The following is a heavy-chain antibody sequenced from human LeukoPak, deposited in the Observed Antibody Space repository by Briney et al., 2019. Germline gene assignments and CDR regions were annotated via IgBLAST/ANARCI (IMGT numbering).Heavy chain of an antibody. CDR2: IDRDGSRI. D-gene: IGHD4-23*01. V-gene: IGHV3-74*01. CDR1: GFTFSSYW. Sequence: EGSLRLSCAVSGFTFSSYWMHWVRQAPGKGLVWVSRIDRDGSRINYADSVKGRFTISRDNGKNTLFLQMNSLRAEDAAVYYCVRGNDYGGPHYWGQGTLVTVSS. J-gene: IGHJ4*02. CDR3: VRGNDYGGPHY.